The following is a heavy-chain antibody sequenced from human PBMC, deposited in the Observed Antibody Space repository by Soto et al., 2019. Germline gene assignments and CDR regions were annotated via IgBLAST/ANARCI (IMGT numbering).Heavy chain of an antibody. Sequence: EASVKVSCTAAGAAFSNFVISWVRQAPGQGLEWMGGIIRMLDIVHYEQKFQGRVAITEAASTSTAYIELSSRSSEDTAVYYCAIEERQGWFDPWGQGTLVTVSS. CDR1: GAAFSNFV. CDR2: IIRMLDIV. V-gene: IGHV1-69*13. J-gene: IGHJ5*02. CDR3: AIEERQGWFDP.